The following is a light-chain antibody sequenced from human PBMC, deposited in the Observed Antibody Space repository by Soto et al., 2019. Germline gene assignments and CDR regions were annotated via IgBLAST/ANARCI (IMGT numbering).Light chain of an antibody. V-gene: IGLV2-23*02. CDR1: SSDVGGFHY. CDR2: EVT. J-gene: IGLJ3*02. Sequence: QSALTQPASVSGSPGQSITISCSGTSSDVGGFHYVSWYQHHPGKAPKLIIFEVTKRPSGVSNRFSASKSGNTASLTISGVQAEDEADYYCCSYAGTTTWVFGGGTKLTVL. CDR3: CSYAGTTTWV.